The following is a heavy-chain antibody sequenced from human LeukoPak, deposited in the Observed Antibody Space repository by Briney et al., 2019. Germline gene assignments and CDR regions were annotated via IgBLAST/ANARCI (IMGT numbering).Heavy chain of an antibody. D-gene: IGHD2-2*01. CDR2: INHSGNT. J-gene: IGHJ6*02. CDR1: GGSFSGYY. V-gene: IGHV4-34*01. CDR3: ARLRRIPAAVDYYYGMDV. Sequence: SETLSLTCAVYGGSFSGYYWSWIRQSPAKGLEWIGEINHSGNTNYNPSLKSRLTISIDTTKHQFSLKLRSVTAADTAVYYCARLRRIPAAVDYYYGMDVWGQGTTVTVSS.